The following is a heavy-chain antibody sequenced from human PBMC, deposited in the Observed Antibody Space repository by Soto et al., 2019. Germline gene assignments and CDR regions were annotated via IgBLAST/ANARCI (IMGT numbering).Heavy chain of an antibody. CDR3: ARGPNHIVVVTATRTFDS. CDR1: GGSFSGYF. D-gene: IGHD2-21*02. V-gene: IGHV4-34*01. Sequence: ETLSLTCAVYGGSFSGYFWSWIRQSPGKGLEWIGEVNHSGGTNYNPSLRGRVTISIDTSKNQLSLRLTSVTDADTALYYCARGPNHIVVVTATRTFDSWGQGDQVTVSS. CDR2: VNHSGGT. J-gene: IGHJ4*02.